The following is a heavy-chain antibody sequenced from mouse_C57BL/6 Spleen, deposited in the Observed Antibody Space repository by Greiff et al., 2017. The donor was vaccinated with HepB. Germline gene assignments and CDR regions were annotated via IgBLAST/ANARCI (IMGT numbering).Heavy chain of an antibody. Sequence: VQLQQPGAELVKPGASVKLSCKASGYTFTSYWMHWVKQRPGQGLEWIGMIHPNSGSTNYNEKFKSKATLTVDKSSSTAYMQLSSLTSEDSAVYYCASNSNYVYYAMDYWGQGTSVTVSS. J-gene: IGHJ4*01. CDR3: ASNSNYVYYAMDY. D-gene: IGHD2-5*01. V-gene: IGHV1-64*01. CDR2: IHPNSGST. CDR1: GYTFTSYW.